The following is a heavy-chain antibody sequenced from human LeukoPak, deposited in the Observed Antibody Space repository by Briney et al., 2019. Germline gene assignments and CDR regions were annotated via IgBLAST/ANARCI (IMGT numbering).Heavy chain of an antibody. Sequence: GGSLRLSCAASGFTFSSHAMNWARQAPGEGLEWVSGISGSGGSTHYADSVKGRFTISRDNSNNMLYLQMNRLRAEDTAVYYCARLTGYSSGNYFDYWGQGTLVTVSS. CDR3: ARLTGYSSGNYFDY. D-gene: IGHD6-19*01. CDR2: ISGSGGST. J-gene: IGHJ4*02. V-gene: IGHV3-23*01. CDR1: GFTFSSHA.